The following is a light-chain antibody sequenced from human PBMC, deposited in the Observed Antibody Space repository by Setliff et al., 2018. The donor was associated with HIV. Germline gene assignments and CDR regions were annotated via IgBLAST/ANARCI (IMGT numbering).Light chain of an antibody. CDR3: SSYTRSSTLV. V-gene: IGLV2-18*02. CDR2: EVS. J-gene: IGLJ2*01. Sequence: ALAQPPSVSGSPGQSVTISCTGTSSDIGTYNRVSWYQQPPGTAPKLMIYEVSNRPSGVPDRFSGSKSGNTASLIISGLQAEDEADYYCSSYTRSSTLVFGGGTKVTVL. CDR1: SSDIGTYNR.